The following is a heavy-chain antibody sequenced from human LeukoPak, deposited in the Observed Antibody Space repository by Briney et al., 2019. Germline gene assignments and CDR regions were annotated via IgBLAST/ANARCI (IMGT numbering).Heavy chain of an antibody. D-gene: IGHD3-3*01. CDR3: ARVERDFWSGYYFDY. Sequence: GSLRLSCAASGFTFTSYTMNWVRQAPGKGLEWIAYIHMSPTTVFYADSVKGRFTISRDNAKNSVSLQMNSLRAEDTAVYYCARVERDFWSGYYFDYWGQGTLVTVSS. CDR2: IHMSPTTV. V-gene: IGHV3-48*01. J-gene: IGHJ4*02. CDR1: GFTFTSYT.